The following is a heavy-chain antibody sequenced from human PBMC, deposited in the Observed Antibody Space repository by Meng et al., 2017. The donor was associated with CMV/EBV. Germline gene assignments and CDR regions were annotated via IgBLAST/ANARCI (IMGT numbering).Heavy chain of an antibody. Sequence: GPLRLSCTVSGGSISSYYWSWIRQPPGKGLEWIGYIYYSGSTNYNPSLKSRVTISVDTSKNQFSLKLSSVTAADTAVYYCAREGLDSSGSYAFDIWGQGTMVTVSS. CDR2: IYYSGST. J-gene: IGHJ3*02. D-gene: IGHD3-22*01. CDR3: AREGLDSSGSYAFDI. CDR1: GGSISSYY. V-gene: IGHV4-59*01.